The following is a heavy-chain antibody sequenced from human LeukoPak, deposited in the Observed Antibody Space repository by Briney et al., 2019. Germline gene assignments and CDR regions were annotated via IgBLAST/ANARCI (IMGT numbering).Heavy chain of an antibody. CDR1: GGSFSGYY. V-gene: IGHV4-34*01. CDR2: INHSGST. CDR3: AREAGIDYYFDY. J-gene: IGHJ4*02. D-gene: IGHD6-19*01. Sequence: SETLSLTCAVHGGSFSGYYWSWIRQPPGKGLEWIGEINHSGSTNYNPSLKSRVTISVDTSKNQFSLKLSSVTAADTAVYYCAREAGIDYYFDYWGQGTLVTVSS.